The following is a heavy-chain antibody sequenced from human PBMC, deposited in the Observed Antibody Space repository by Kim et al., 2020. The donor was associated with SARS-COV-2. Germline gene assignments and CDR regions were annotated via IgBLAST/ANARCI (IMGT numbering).Heavy chain of an antibody. D-gene: IGHD4-17*01. Sequence: GGSLRLSCAASGFTFSSYSMNWVRQAPGKGLEWVSYISSSSSTIYYADSVKGRFTISRDNAKNSLYLQMNSLRAEDTAVYYCARDRSSYGDYVLDYWGQGTLVTVSS. CDR1: GFTFSSYS. CDR3: ARDRSSYGDYVLDY. J-gene: IGHJ4*02. V-gene: IGHV3-48*04. CDR2: ISSSSSTI.